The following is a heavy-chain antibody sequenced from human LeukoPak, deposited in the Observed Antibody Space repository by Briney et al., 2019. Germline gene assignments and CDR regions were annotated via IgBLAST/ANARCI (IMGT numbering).Heavy chain of an antibody. D-gene: IGHD6-13*01. CDR2: IFNSGGT. Sequence: SGTLSLTPNVSGGSPSNYYWSWIRQPPGEGLEWVGYIFNSGGTNYNPSLKSRVTISVDTSKNQFSLKLSSVTAADTAVYYCARDTSIAAAGTGFDPWGQGTLVTVSS. J-gene: IGHJ5*02. CDR1: GGSPSNYY. V-gene: IGHV4-59*12. CDR3: ARDTSIAAAGTGFDP.